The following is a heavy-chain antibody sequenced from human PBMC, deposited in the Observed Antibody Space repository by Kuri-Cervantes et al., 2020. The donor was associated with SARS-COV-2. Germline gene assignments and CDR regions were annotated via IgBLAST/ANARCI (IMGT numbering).Heavy chain of an antibody. V-gene: IGHV3-23*01. CDR1: GFTFSSYA. J-gene: IGHJ4*02. CDR2: ISGSGGST. Sequence: GGSLRLSCAASGFTFSSYAMSWVRQAPGKGLEWVSAISGSGGSTYYADSVKGRFTISRDNSKNTLYLQTNSLRAEDTAVYYCARDWDDYGDYGFDYWGQGTLVTVSS. D-gene: IGHD4-17*01. CDR3: ARDWDDYGDYGFDY.